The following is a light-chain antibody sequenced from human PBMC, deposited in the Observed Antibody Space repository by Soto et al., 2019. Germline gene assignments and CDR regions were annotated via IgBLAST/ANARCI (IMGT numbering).Light chain of an antibody. CDR3: QECKKCSLS. CDR2: GAS. V-gene: IGKV3-15*01. CDR1: QSVSST. J-gene: IGKJ5*01. Sequence: GERATLSCRASQSVSSTLAWYQQKPGQAPRLLIYGASTRATDIPARFTGSGSGTEFTLTIGSFLSEDLAVYDFQECKKCSLSFGLGTR.